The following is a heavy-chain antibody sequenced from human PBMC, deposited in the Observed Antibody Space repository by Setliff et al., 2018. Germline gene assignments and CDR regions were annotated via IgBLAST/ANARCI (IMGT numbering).Heavy chain of an antibody. D-gene: IGHD2-2*02. CDR1: GFTFNSRR. CDR2: IETDGRST. J-gene: IGHJ6*04. CDR3: AGKGYCSTTNCYSPI. Sequence: PGGSLRLSCVDSGFTFNSRRMHWVRQAPGKGLVWVSAIETDGRSTSYADSVRGRFTISRDNAKNTLYPQMNSLRAEDTAVYYCAGKGYCSTTNCYSPIWGKGTTVTVSS. V-gene: IGHV3-74*01.